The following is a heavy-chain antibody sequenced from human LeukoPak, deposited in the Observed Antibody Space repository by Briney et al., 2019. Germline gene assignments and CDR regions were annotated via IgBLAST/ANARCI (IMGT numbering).Heavy chain of an antibody. V-gene: IGHV3-73*01. J-gene: IGHJ4*02. CDR2: IRSKANSYAT. CDR3: TSPSTGYSSGWATSTLDY. CDR1: GFTFSVSA. Sequence: PGGSLRLSCAASGFTFSVSAMHWVRQASGKGLEWVGRIRSKANSYATAYAASVKGRFTISRDDSKNTAYLQMNSLKTEDTAVYYCTSPSTGYSSGWATSTLDYWGQGTLVTVSS. D-gene: IGHD6-19*01.